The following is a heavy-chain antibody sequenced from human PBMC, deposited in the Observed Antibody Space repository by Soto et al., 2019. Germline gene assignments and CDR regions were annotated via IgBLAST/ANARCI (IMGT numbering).Heavy chain of an antibody. CDR1: GGSISSSSDY. Sequence: SETLSLTCTVSGGSISSSSDYWGWIRQPPGKGLEWIGSIYYGGSTYYNPSLKSRVTISVDTSKNQFSLKLSSVTAADTAVYYCVAYNWNYPDYYYSYMDVWGKGTTVTVSS. CDR2: IYYGGST. CDR3: VAYNWNYPDYYYSYMDV. J-gene: IGHJ6*03. D-gene: IGHD1-7*01. V-gene: IGHV4-39*01.